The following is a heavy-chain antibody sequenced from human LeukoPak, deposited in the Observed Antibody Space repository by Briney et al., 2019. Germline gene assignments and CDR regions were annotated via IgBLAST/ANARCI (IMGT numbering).Heavy chain of an antibody. CDR1: GGSFSGYY. CDR2: INHSGST. J-gene: IGHJ5*02. Sequence: PSETLSLTCAVYGGSFSGYYWSWIRQPPGKGLEWIGEINHSGSTNYNPSLKSRVTISVDTSKNQFSLELSSVTAADTAVYYCARGWYCTNGVCYSFDPWGQGTLVTVSS. CDR3: ARGWYCTNGVCYSFDP. D-gene: IGHD2-8*01. V-gene: IGHV4-34*01.